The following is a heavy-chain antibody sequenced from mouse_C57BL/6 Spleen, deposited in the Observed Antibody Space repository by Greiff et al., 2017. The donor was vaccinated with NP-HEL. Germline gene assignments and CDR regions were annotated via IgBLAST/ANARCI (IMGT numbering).Heavy chain of an antibody. Sequence: QVQLQQPGAELVKPGASVKLSCKASGYTFTSYWMHWVKQRPGQGLEWIGEIDPSDSYTNYNQKFKGKSTLTVDKSSSTAYMQLSSLTSEDSAVYYCATAWSNYRFAYWGQGTLVTVSA. D-gene: IGHD2-5*01. CDR3: ATAWSNYRFAY. J-gene: IGHJ3*01. CDR2: IDPSDSYT. V-gene: IGHV1-69*01. CDR1: GYTFTSYW.